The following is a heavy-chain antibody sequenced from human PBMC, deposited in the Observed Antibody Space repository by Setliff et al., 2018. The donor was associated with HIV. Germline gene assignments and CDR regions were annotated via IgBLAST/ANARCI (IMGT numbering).Heavy chain of an antibody. J-gene: IGHJ4*02. CDR2: IYYSGNT. Sequence: SETLSLTCTVSGSSISSHFWTWIRQPPGKGLEWIGSIYYSGNTYYNPSLKSRVTISVDTSKNQFSLKLSSVTAADTALYFCAREAYFFASGTYYFDSWGQGTLVTVSS. CDR1: GSSISSHF. D-gene: IGHD3-10*01. CDR3: AREAYFFASGTYYFDS. V-gene: IGHV4-59*11.